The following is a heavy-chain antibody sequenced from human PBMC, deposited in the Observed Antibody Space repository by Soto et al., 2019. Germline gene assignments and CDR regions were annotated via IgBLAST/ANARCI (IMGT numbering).Heavy chain of an antibody. Sequence: ASVKFSCKASGYTFTGYYLHWVRQAPGQRLEWMGWINPNSGATNYAENLQGRVTLTRDTSISTAYMELTRLTSEDTAVYYCAKSIIRFLEWSSPFDPWGQGTLVTVSS. CDR1: GYTFTGYY. J-gene: IGHJ5*02. D-gene: IGHD3-3*01. CDR3: AKSIIRFLEWSSPFDP. V-gene: IGHV1-2*02. CDR2: INPNSGAT.